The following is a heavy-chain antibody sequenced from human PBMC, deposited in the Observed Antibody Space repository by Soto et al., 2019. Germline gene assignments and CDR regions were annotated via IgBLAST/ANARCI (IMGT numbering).Heavy chain of an antibody. CDR3: ARIDLIVGAYYFDY. Sequence: SETLSLTCTVSGGSISSGGYYWSWIRQHPGKGLEWLGYIYYSGSTYYNPSLKSRVTISVDTSKNQFSLKLSSVTAADTVVYYWARIDLIVGAYYFDYWGQGTLVTVSS. CDR2: IYYSGST. J-gene: IGHJ4*02. V-gene: IGHV4-31*03. D-gene: IGHD1-26*01. CDR1: GGSISSGGYY.